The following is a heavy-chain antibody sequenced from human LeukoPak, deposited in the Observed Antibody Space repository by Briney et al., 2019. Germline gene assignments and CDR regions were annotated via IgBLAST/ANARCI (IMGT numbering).Heavy chain of an antibody. CDR2: IKQDGSEK. Sequence: GGSLRLSCAASGFTFSSYWVSWVRQAPGKGLEWVANIKQDGSEKYYVDSVKGRFTISRDNAKNSLYLQMNSLRAEDTAVYYCARDLAIQRITMIDGGWNWFDPWGQGTLVTVSS. CDR3: ARDLAIQRITMIDGGWNWFDP. J-gene: IGHJ5*02. V-gene: IGHV3-7*01. D-gene: IGHD3-22*01. CDR1: GFTFSSYW.